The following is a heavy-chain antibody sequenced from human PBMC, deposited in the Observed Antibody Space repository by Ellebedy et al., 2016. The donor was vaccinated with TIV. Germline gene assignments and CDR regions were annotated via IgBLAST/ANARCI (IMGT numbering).Heavy chain of an antibody. CDR2: IYYTGRT. CDR1: GDSIDTGGYY. V-gene: IGHV4-31*03. Sequence: SETLSLTCTVSGDSIDTGGYYWSWIRHHPGKGLEWIGYIYYTGRTDYNPSLKSRVTLSIYTSKTQFSLKLTSATAADTAVYYCARDNSDYGIDAFDIWGHGTMVTVSA. CDR3: ARDNSDYGIDAFDI. D-gene: IGHD4-17*01. J-gene: IGHJ3*02.